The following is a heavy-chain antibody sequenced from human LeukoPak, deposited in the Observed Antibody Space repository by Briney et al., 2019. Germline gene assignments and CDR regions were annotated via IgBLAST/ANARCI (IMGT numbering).Heavy chain of an antibody. CDR3: ARGAYSSSSLRFDP. D-gene: IGHD6-6*01. Sequence: ASVKVSCKASGYTFTGYYMHWVRQAPGQGLEWMGWINPNSGGTNYAQKFQGRVTMTRDTSISTAYMELSRLRSDDTAVYYCARGAYSSSSLRFDPWGQGTLVTASS. J-gene: IGHJ5*02. CDR1: GYTFTGYY. CDR2: INPNSGGT. V-gene: IGHV1-2*02.